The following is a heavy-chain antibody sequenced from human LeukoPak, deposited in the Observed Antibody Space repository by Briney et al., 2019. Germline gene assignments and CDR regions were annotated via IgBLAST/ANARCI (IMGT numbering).Heavy chain of an antibody. CDR3: ARGRPYDFWSGYYVFDY. CDR2: IYYSGST. CDR1: GGSISSYY. D-gene: IGHD3-3*01. V-gene: IGHV4-39*07. J-gene: IGHJ4*02. Sequence: SETLSLTCTVSGGSISSYYWGWIRQPPGKGLEWIGSIYYSGSTYYNPSLKSRVTISVDTSKNQFSLKLSSVTAADTAVYYCARGRPYDFWSGYYVFDYWGQGTLVTVSS.